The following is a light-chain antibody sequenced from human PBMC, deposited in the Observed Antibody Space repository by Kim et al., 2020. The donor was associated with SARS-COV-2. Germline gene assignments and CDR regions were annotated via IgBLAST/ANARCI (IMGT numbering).Light chain of an antibody. V-gene: IGLV1-40*01. J-gene: IGLJ3*02. CDR1: SSNSGAGYD. CDR2: GNS. CDR3: QSYDSSLSGSKV. Sequence: VTMSCTGSSSNSGAGYDVQWYQQFPGTAPKVLIYGNSNRPSGIPDRFSGSKSATSASLAITGLQAEDEADYYCQSYDSSLSGSKVFGGGTQLTVL.